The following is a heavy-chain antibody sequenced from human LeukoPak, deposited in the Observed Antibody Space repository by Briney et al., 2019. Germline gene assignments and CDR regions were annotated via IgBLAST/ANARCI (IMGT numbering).Heavy chain of an antibody. Sequence: GGSLRLSCEASGFTFSNHAMNWVRQAPGKGLEWVSLISDSGGSTYYADSVKGRFTISRDNSKNTVFLQMNSLRAEDTAVYFCARGTPTLHYWGQGTLVTVSS. CDR2: ISDSGGST. CDR1: GFTFSNHA. D-gene: IGHD3-10*01. J-gene: IGHJ4*02. CDR3: ARGTPTLHY. V-gene: IGHV3-23*01.